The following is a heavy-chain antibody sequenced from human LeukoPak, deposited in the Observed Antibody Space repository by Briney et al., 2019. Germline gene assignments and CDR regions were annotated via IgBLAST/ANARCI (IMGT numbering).Heavy chain of an antibody. D-gene: IGHD6-19*01. V-gene: IGHV4-59*11. CDR3: ARLEEQWLIRVSYYYMDV. J-gene: IGHJ6*03. CDR1: GGSISGLY. Sequence: SETLSLTCNVSGGSISGLYWSWIRQPPGKGLEWIGYIYSSGTTNYNPSLRSRLTISVDTSRSQFSLKLISVTAADAAVYYCARLEEQWLIRVSYYYMDVWGKGTTVTVSS. CDR2: IYSSGTT.